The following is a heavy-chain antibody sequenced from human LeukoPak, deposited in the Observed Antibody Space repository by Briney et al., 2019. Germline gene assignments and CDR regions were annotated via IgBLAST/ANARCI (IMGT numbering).Heavy chain of an antibody. J-gene: IGHJ4*02. CDR1: GDSNNNPGYY. D-gene: IGHD6-19*01. CDR2: IYYDGDT. Sequence: SETLSLTCTVSGDSNNNPGYYWGWIRRPPGKGLEWIGTIYYDGDTYYNASLKSRVTISVDTSNNQFSLRLSSVTAADTAVYYCARSRSYYFDHWGQGTLVTVSS. CDR3: ARSRSYYFDH. V-gene: IGHV4-39*01.